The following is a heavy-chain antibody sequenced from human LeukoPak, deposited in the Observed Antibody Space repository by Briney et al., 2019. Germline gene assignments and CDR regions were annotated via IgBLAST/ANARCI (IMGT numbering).Heavy chain of an antibody. V-gene: IGHV4-34*01. CDR1: GGSFSGYY. CDR3: ARVTTCPDY. J-gene: IGHJ4*02. D-gene: IGHD4-11*01. Sequence: SETLSLTCAVYGGSFSGYYWSWIRQPPGKGLEWIGEINHSGSTNYNPSLKSRVTMSVDTSKNQFSLKLSSVTAADTAVYYCARVTTCPDYWGQGTLVTVSS. CDR2: INHSGST.